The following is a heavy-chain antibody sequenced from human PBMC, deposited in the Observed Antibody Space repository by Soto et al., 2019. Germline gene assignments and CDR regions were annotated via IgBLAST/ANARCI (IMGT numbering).Heavy chain of an antibody. CDR1: GGSVSSGSYH. V-gene: IGHV4-61*01. Sequence: QVQLHESGPGLLKPSETLSLTCTVSGGSVSSGSYHWSWIRQPPGKGLEWIGYIYYGGSTNYNPPLKSRVTISLDTSKNQFSLKLSSVTAADTAVYYCARDFEPSPGFDPWGQGTLVTVSS. J-gene: IGHJ5*02. CDR2: IYYGGST. D-gene: IGHD3-9*01. CDR3: ARDFEPSPGFDP.